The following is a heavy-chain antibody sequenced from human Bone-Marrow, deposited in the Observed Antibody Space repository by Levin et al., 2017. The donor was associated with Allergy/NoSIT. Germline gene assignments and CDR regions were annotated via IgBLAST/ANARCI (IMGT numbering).Heavy chain of an antibody. V-gene: IGHV3-21*01. CDR2: ITTGSNYK. CDR3: ARSHPLTGTTHFSYQDGMDV. J-gene: IGHJ6*02. Sequence: PGGSLRLSCEASGFDFHIYIMNWVRQAPGKGLEWLSSITTGSNYKYYVDSVRGRFVISRDNGGNSLYLQMNSLRAEDTAVYYCARSHPLTGTTHFSYQDGMDVWGQGTTVTVSS. CDR1: GFDFHIYI. D-gene: IGHD1/OR15-1a*01.